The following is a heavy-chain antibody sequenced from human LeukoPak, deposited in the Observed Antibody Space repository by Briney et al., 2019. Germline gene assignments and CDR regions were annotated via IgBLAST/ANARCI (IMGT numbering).Heavy chain of an antibody. V-gene: IGHV3-23*01. CDR3: AKWLVAAAGTFAY. Sequence: PGGSLRLSCAASGFTFSSYPLSWVRQAPGKGLEWVSAISGSGGSTYYADSVKGRFTISRDNSKNTLYLQMNSLRAEDTAVYYCAKWLVAAAGTFAYWGQGTLVTVSS. D-gene: IGHD6-13*01. J-gene: IGHJ4*02. CDR1: GFTFSSYP. CDR2: ISGSGGST.